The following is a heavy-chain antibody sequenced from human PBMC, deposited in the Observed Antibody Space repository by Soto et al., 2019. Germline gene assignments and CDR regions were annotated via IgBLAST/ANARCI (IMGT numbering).Heavy chain of an antibody. CDR3: ARESLSGSYAYFDY. V-gene: IGHV3-30*03. Sequence: QVQLVESGGGVVKRGRSLRLSCAASGFTFSSYGMHWVRQAPGKGLEWVAVISYDGSNKYYADSVKGRFTISRDNSKNTLYLQMNSLRAEDTAVYYCARESLSGSYAYFDYWGQGTLVTVSS. CDR2: ISYDGSNK. CDR1: GFTFSSYG. D-gene: IGHD1-26*01. J-gene: IGHJ4*02.